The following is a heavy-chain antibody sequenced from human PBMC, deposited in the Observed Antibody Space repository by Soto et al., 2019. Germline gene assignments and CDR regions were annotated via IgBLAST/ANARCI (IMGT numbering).Heavy chain of an antibody. Sequence: QVQLVQSGTEVKMSGASVKVSCKASGYTFTGYYLNWVRQAPGQGLEWMGWLNPNSGGTKLAQKFQGWVTMTRDTSISTAYLELSRLRSDDTAVYYCARDAVTVTTAYFDSWGQGTLVTVSS. J-gene: IGHJ4*02. CDR3: ARDAVTVTTAYFDS. CDR2: LNPNSGGT. D-gene: IGHD4-17*01. CDR1: GYTFTGYY. V-gene: IGHV1-2*04.